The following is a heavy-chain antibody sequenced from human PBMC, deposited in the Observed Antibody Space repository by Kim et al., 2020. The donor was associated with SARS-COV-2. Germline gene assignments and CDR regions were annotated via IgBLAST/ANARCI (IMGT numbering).Heavy chain of an antibody. Sequence: SETLSLTCTVSGGSISSSNYYWGWIRQPPGKGLEWIGNIQYSGDTYYNLSLKSRVTISVDTSKNQFSLKLSSMTAADTAVYYCAREGEMFYYDRSGYYPSAQYYFGLDVWGQGTAVTVSS. V-gene: IGHV4-39*07. D-gene: IGHD3-22*01. CDR3: AREGEMFYYDRSGYYPSAQYYFGLDV. CDR2: IQYSGDT. CDR1: GGSISSSNYY. J-gene: IGHJ6*02.